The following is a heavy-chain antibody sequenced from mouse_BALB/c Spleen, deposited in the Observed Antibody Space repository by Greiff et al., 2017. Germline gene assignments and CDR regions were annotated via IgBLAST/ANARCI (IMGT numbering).Heavy chain of an antibody. Sequence: QVQLQQSGPQLVRPGASVKISCKASGYSFTSYWMHWVKQRPGQGLEWIGMIDPSDSETRLEQKFKDKATLTVDKASSTAYMQLSSPTSEDSAVYYGETAVRYYYGSNYLDYWGQGTTLTVSA. CDR3: ETAVRYYYGSNYLDY. D-gene: IGHD1-1*01. CDR2: IDPSDSET. J-gene: IGHJ2*01. V-gene: IGHV1S127*01. CDR1: GYSFTSYW.